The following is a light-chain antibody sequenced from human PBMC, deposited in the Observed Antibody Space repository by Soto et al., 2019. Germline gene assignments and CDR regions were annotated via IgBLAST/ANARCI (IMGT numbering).Light chain of an antibody. J-gene: IGKJ3*01. CDR1: QSVTKAN. CDR2: GAS. V-gene: IGKV3-20*01. Sequence: EIVLTQSPGTLSLSPGDTATLSCRASQSVTKANLAWYQQKPGQAPRLLIYGASSRATGIPDMFIGRGSGTDFTLTISRLEPEDFAEYYCQQYGSSTFTFGPGTKLDIK. CDR3: QQYGSSTFT.